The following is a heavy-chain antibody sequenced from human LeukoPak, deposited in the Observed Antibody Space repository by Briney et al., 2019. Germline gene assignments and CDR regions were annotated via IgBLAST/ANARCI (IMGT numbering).Heavy chain of an antibody. Sequence: APVKVSCKASGYTFTGYYMHWVRQAPGQGLEWMGWINPNSGGTNYAQKFQGRVTMTRDTSISTAYMELSRLRSDDTAVYYCARDIYGDYAGMDVWGQGTTVTVSS. CDR3: ARDIYGDYAGMDV. V-gene: IGHV1-2*02. CDR2: INPNSGGT. D-gene: IGHD4-17*01. CDR1: GYTFTGYY. J-gene: IGHJ6*02.